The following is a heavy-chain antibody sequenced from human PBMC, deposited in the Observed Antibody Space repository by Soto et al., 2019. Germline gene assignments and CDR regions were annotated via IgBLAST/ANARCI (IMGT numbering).Heavy chain of an antibody. CDR3: AGAAAGFAY. V-gene: IGHV4-59*01. Sequence: PSETLSLTCTVSGGSISSYYWSWIRQPPGKGLEWIGYIYYSGSTNYNPSLKSRVTISVDTSKNQFSLKLSSVTAADTAMYYCAGAAAGFAYWVQGTLVTVSS. CDR1: GGSISSYY. D-gene: IGHD6-13*01. CDR2: IYYSGST. J-gene: IGHJ4*02.